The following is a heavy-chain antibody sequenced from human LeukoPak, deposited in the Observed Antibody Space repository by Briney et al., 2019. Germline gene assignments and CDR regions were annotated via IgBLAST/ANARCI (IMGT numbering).Heavy chain of an antibody. Sequence: MTSETLSLTCTVSGDLISSYYWNWIRQPTGKAPEGLRCISDTGTTKYNSACKSRVTVSVDPFKNQFSLKFTSLTAPDTAGNFCATGYYEPFERWGQGTLVSVSS. D-gene: IGHD3-22*01. J-gene: IGHJ4*02. CDR2: ISDTGTT. V-gene: IGHV4-59*01. CDR3: ATGYYEPFER. CDR1: GDLISSYY.